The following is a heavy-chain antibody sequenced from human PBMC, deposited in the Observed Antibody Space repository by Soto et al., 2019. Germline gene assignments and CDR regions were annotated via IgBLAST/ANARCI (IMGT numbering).Heavy chain of an antibody. CDR3: AKETILDPEVLYSGYDYFDY. CDR2: ISGSGGST. D-gene: IGHD5-12*01. Sequence: GGSLRLSCAASGFTFSSYAMSWVRQAPGKGLEWVSAISGSGGSTYYADSVKGRFTISRDNSKNTLYLQMNSLRAEDTAVYYCAKETILDPEVLYSGYDYFDYWGQGTLVTVSS. CDR1: GFTFSSYA. J-gene: IGHJ4*02. V-gene: IGHV3-23*01.